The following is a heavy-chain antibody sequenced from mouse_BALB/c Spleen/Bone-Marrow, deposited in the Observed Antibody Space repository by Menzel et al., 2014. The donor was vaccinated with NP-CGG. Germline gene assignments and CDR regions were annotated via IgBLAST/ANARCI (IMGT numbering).Heavy chain of an antibody. V-gene: IGHV14-4*02. D-gene: IGHD2-10*02. J-gene: IGHJ4*01. CDR1: GFNVKDSY. CDR3: TPYGNYGWEY. CDR2: IDPENGDT. Sequence: EVQLQQSGAELVRSGASVKLSCTGSGFNVKDSYIHWVKQRPGQGLEWIGWIDPENGDTEYAPKFQGKATMTADTSSNTAYLQLSSLTSEDTGVYDCTPYGNYGWEYWGQGTSVTVSS.